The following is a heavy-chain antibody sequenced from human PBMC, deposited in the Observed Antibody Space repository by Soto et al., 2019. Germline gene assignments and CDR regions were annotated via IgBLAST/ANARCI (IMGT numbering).Heavy chain of an antibody. J-gene: IGHJ6*02. V-gene: IGHV5-10-1*01. Sequence: PGESLKISCKGSGYSFTSYWISWVRQMPGKGLEWMGRIDPSDSYTNYSPSFQGHVTISADKSISTAYLQWSSLKASDTAMYYCARHKSIAGATYYYGIDVWGQGTTVTVYS. D-gene: IGHD1-26*01. CDR2: IDPSDSYT. CDR1: GYSFTSYW. CDR3: ARHKSIAGATYYYGIDV.